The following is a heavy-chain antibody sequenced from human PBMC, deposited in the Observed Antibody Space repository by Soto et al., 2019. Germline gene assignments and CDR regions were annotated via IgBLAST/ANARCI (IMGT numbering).Heavy chain of an antibody. D-gene: IGHD5-18*01. CDR2: IYYSGST. CDR3: ARARTSYGYDYYYYMDV. Sequence: SETLSLTCTVSGGSISSYYWSWIRQPPGKGLEWIGYIYYSGSTNYNPSLKSRVTISVDTSKNQFSLKLGSVTAADTAVYYCARARTSYGYDYYYYMDVWGKGTTVTVSS. CDR1: GGSISSYY. J-gene: IGHJ6*03. V-gene: IGHV4-59*01.